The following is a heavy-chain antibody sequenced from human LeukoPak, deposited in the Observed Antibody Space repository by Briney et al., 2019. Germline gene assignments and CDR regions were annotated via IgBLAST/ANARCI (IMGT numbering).Heavy chain of an antibody. J-gene: IGHJ4*02. CDR1: GFIFSNYA. V-gene: IGHV3-64D*06. Sequence: GGSLRLSCSASGFIFSNYAMHWVRPAPGKGLECVSAISSNGGSTYYADSVKGRFTISRDNSKNTLYLQMSSLRAEDTAVYYCVKGKGIAVASLDYWGQGTLVTVSS. CDR3: VKGKGIAVASLDY. D-gene: IGHD6-19*01. CDR2: ISSNGGST.